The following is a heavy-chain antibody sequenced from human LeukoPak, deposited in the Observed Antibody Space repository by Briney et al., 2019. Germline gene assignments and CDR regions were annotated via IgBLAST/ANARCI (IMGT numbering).Heavy chain of an antibody. CDR3: ARVGVDDSGNIIKYFFDY. J-gene: IGHJ4*02. CDR2: ISGSGGST. Sequence: GGSLRLSCVASGFTFVSYAMTWVRQAPGKGLEWVSGISGSGGSTYYADSVKGRFTFSRDNSKNTLYLQMNSLRAEDTAVYYCARVGVDDSGNIIKYFFDYWGQGTLVTVSS. CDR1: GFTFVSYA. D-gene: IGHD4-23*01. V-gene: IGHV3-23*01.